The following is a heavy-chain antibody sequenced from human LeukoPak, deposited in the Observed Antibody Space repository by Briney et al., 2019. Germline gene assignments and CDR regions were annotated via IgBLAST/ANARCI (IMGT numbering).Heavy chain of an antibody. Sequence: ASVKVSCKASGGTFSSYAISWVRQAPGQGLEWMGGIIPIFGTANYAQKFQGRVTITADESTSTAYMELSSLRSEDTAVYYCARVRAYDSSGYYYYYYMDVWGKGTTVTISS. V-gene: IGHV1-69*13. D-gene: IGHD3-22*01. CDR1: GGTFSSYA. CDR2: IIPIFGTA. J-gene: IGHJ6*03. CDR3: ARVRAYDSSGYYYYYYMDV.